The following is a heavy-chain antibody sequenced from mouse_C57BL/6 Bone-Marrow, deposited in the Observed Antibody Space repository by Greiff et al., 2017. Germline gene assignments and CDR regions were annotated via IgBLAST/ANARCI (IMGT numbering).Heavy chain of an antibody. CDR1: GFNFKDDY. J-gene: IGHJ4*01. V-gene: IGHV14-4*01. CDR3: TTGRKGGNYAMDY. CDR2: IDPENGDT. Sequence: EVQLQQSGAELVRPGASVKLSCTASGFNFKDDYMHWVKQRPEQGLEWIGWIDPENGDTEYASKFQGKATITADTSSNTAYLQLSSLTSEDTAVYYCTTGRKGGNYAMDYWGQGTSVTVSS.